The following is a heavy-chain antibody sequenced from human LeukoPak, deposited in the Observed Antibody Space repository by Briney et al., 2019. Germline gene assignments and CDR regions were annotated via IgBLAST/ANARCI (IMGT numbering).Heavy chain of an antibody. Sequence: PSETLSLTCTVSGGSISSGGYYWSWIRQHPGKGLEWIGYIYYSGSTYYNPSLKSRVTISVDTSKNQFSLKLSSVTAADTAVYYCARWGREYGMDVWGKGTTVTVSS. CDR3: ARWGREYGMDV. CDR1: GGSISSGGYY. D-gene: IGHD3-16*01. V-gene: IGHV4-31*03. CDR2: IYYSGST. J-gene: IGHJ6*04.